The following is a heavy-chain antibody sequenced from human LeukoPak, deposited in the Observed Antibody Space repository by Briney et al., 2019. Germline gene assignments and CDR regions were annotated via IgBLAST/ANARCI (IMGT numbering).Heavy chain of an antibody. D-gene: IGHD1-26*01. Sequence: PGGSLRLSCEASGFTFSSYSMNWVRQAPGKGLEWVSYISSSGSTIYYADSVKGRFTISRDNAKNSLYLQMNSLRAEDTAVYYCAKDRGGSYGGGNYFDYWGQGTLVTVSS. CDR3: AKDRGGSYGGGNYFDY. J-gene: IGHJ4*02. CDR2: ISSSGSTI. V-gene: IGHV3-48*04. CDR1: GFTFSSYS.